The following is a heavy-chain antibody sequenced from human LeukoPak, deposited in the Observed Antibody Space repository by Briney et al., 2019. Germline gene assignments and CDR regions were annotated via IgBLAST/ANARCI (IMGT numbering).Heavy chain of an antibody. Sequence: GGSLRLSCAASGFTFNIYAMSWVRQAPGKGLEWVSVITGSGGNTFYADSVKGRFTISRDNSKNTLYLQMNSLRVEDTAVYYCAKGAYCSGGNCYLGDLDYWGQGTLVTVSS. J-gene: IGHJ4*02. D-gene: IGHD2-15*01. V-gene: IGHV3-23*01. CDR1: GFTFNIYA. CDR2: ITGSGGNT. CDR3: AKGAYCSGGNCYLGDLDY.